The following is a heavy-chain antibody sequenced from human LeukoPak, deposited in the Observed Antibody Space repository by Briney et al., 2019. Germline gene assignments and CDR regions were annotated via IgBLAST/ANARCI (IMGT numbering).Heavy chain of an antibody. D-gene: IGHD6-6*01. CDR1: GYTFTGYY. V-gene: IGHV7-4-1*02. Sequence: ASVKVSCKASGYTFTGYYMHWVRQAPGQGLEWMGWINTNTGNPTYAQGFTGRFVFSLDTSVSTAYLQISSLKAEDTAVYYCARDRIIAARGWFDPWGQGTLVTVSS. J-gene: IGHJ5*02. CDR2: INTNTGNP. CDR3: ARDRIIAARGWFDP.